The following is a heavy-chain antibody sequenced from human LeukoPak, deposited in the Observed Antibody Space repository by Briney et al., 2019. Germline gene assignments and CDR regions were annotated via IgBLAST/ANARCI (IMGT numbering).Heavy chain of an antibody. D-gene: IGHD1-1*01. V-gene: IGHV4-59*01. Sequence: PSETLSLTCTVSGGSISSYYWSWIRQPPGKGLEWIGYIYYSGTTNYIPSLESRVTISVDTSKNQFSLNLHSVTAADTAVYYCVKVGTGTVDYWGQGTLVTVSS. J-gene: IGHJ4*02. CDR3: VKVGTGTVDY. CDR2: IYYSGTT. CDR1: GGSISSYY.